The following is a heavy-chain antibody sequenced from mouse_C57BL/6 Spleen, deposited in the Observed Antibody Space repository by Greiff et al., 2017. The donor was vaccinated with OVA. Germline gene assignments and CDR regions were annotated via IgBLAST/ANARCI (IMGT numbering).Heavy chain of an antibody. J-gene: IGHJ4*01. CDR2: IWGVGST. V-gene: IGHV2-6*01. Sequence: VQVVESGPGLVAPSQSLSITCTVSGFSLTSYGVDWVRQSPGKGLEWLGVIWGVGSTNYNSALKSRLSISKDNSKSQVFLKMNSLQTDDTAMYYCAAHDYDGAMDYWGQGTSVTVSS. D-gene: IGHD2-4*01. CDR3: AAHDYDGAMDY. CDR1: GFSLTSYG.